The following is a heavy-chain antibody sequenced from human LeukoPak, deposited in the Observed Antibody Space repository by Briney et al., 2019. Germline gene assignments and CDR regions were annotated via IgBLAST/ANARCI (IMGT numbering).Heavy chain of an antibody. CDR2: IYTSGST. V-gene: IGHV4-61*02. CDR1: GGSISSGSYY. CDR3: ARAPEIYGSTWFDP. D-gene: IGHD3-10*01. J-gene: IGHJ5*02. Sequence: PSQTLSLTCTVSGGSISSGSYYWSWIRQPAGKGLEWIGRIYTSGSTNYNPSLKSRVTMSVDTSKNQFSLKLSSVTAADTAVYYCARAPEIYGSTWFDPWGQGTLVTVSS.